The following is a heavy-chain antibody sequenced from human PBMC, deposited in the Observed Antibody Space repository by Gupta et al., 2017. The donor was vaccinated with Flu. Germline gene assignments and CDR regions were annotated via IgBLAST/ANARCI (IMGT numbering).Heavy chain of an antibody. J-gene: IGHJ5*02. CDR1: GYTFTNFY. Sequence: QVQLVQSGAEMKKPGASVKLSCQASGYTFTNFYLHWVRQAPGQGLEWLGILFPSDGGTNYPQKFRGRVTMTRDTSTRTVYMELSGLGSEDTSTYFCVREERGGHFDHWGQGSLVTGSS. D-gene: IGHD3-16*01. V-gene: IGHV1-46*01. CDR3: VREERGGHFDH. CDR2: LFPSDGGT.